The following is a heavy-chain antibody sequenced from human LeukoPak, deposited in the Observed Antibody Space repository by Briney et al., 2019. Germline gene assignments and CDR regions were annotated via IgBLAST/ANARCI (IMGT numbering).Heavy chain of an antibody. J-gene: IGHJ4*02. V-gene: IGHV3-30*04. D-gene: IGHD3-10*01. CDR2: ISHDGSNK. CDR3: AREGYYGSGSPPSLYFDY. Sequence: GRSLRLSCVASGFTFSTSAIHWVRQAPGMGLEWVTVISHDGSNKQYADSVKGRFTISRDNSRSTLYLQMNSLRPEDTAIYYCAREGYYGSGSPPSLYFDYWGQGTLVTVSS. CDR1: GFTFSTSA.